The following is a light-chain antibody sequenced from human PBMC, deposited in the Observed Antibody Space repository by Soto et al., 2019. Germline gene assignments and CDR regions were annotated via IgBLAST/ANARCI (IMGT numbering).Light chain of an antibody. J-gene: IGKJ1*01. CDR3: QKYETFSGK. V-gene: IGKV1-5*01. CDR1: QTISSW. CDR2: DAS. Sequence: DIQMTQSPSTLSGSVGDRFTITCLASQTISSWLAWYQQKPGEAPKLLIYDASALPRGVPSRFSGSGSGTKFTLTIASLQPDDFATYYCQKYETFSGKFGPGTKVDIK.